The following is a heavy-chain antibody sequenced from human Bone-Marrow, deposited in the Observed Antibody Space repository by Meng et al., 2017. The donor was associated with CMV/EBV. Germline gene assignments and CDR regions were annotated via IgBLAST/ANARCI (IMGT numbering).Heavy chain of an antibody. J-gene: IGHJ4*02. CDR3: VRVDYWSGSDY. CDR1: GFTFSDYW. CDR2: IKGDGRTT. D-gene: IGHD3-3*01. V-gene: IGHV3-74*01. Sequence: GESLKISCAASGFTFSDYWRSWVRQAPGKGLVWVSGIKGDGRTTNHADSVRGRFTISRDSTENTVYLQMHSLRAEDTAIYHCVRVDYWSGSDYWGPGTRVTVSS.